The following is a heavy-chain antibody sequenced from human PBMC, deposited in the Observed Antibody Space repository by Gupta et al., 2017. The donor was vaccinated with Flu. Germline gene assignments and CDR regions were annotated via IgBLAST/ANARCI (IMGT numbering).Heavy chain of an antibody. Sequence: QVQLVESGGGVVQPGRSLRLSCAASGFTFSRYGMHWVRQAPGKGLEWVAVISYDGSNKYYADSVKGRFTISRDNSKNTLYLQMNSLRAEDMAVYYCAKVYGDFDYWGQGTLVTVSS. CDR1: GFTFSRYG. V-gene: IGHV3-30*18. D-gene: IGHD4-17*01. CDR3: AKVYGDFDY. J-gene: IGHJ4*02. CDR2: ISYDGSNK.